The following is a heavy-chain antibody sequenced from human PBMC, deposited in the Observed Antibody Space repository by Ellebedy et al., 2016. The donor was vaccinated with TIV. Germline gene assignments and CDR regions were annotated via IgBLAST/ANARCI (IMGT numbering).Heavy chain of an antibody. CDR3: ARLQKLYDRSSYFYYYAIDV. V-gene: IGHV4-31*03. Sequence: MPSETLSLTCTVSGGSISSGGYHWSWIRQHPGKGLEWIGYVYHRGPSFYNPSLKSRLTISLDTSKNPFSLNLTSVTAADTAVYFCARLQKLYDRSSYFYYYAIDVWGQGTTVTVSS. CDR2: VYHRGPS. J-gene: IGHJ6*02. D-gene: IGHD3-22*01. CDR1: GGSISSGGYH.